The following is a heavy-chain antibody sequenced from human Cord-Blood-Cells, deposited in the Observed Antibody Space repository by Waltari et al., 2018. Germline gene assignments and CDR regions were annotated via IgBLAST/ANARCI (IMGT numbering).Heavy chain of an antibody. D-gene: IGHD3-10*01. CDR3: ARDGPFYGSGSYYFDY. V-gene: IGHV3-33*01. Sequence: QVQLVESGGGVVQPGRSLRISCAASGFTFISYGIHWFRQAPGKGLEWVAVIWYDGSNKYYADSVKGRFTISRDNSKNTLYLQMNSLRAEDTAVYYCARDGPFYGSGSYYFDYWGQGTLVTVSS. CDR2: IWYDGSNK. CDR1: GFTFISYG. J-gene: IGHJ4*02.